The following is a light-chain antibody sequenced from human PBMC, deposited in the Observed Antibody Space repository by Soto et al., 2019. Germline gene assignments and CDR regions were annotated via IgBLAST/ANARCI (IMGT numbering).Light chain of an antibody. CDR1: SSDVGAYDY. V-gene: IGLV2-14*01. Sequence: QSALTQPASVSGSPGQSITISCTGTSSDVGAYDYVSWYQQHPGKAPKLMLHNVSNRPSGVSNRFSGSKSGNTASLTISGLQAEDEADYYCSSYTTSITVVFGGGTKLTVL. CDR2: NVS. CDR3: SSYTTSITVV. J-gene: IGLJ2*01.